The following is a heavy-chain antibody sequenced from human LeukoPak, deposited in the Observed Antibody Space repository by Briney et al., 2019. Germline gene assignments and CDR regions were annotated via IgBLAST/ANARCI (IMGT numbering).Heavy chain of an antibody. CDR2: ISGSGGST. CDR1: GFTFSSYA. D-gene: IGHD4-17*01. V-gene: IGHV3-23*01. Sequence: GGSLRLSCAASGFTFSSYAMSWVRQAPGKGLEWVSAISGSGGSTYYADSVKGRFTISRDNAKNSLYLQMNSLRAEDTAVYYCARVNGDDSFDYWGQGTLVTVSS. J-gene: IGHJ4*02. CDR3: ARVNGDDSFDY.